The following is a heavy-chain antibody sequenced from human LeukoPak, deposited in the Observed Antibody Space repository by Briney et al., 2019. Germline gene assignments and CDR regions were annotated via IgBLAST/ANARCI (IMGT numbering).Heavy chain of an antibody. J-gene: IGHJ4*02. CDR3: ARESESSGWYDY. V-gene: IGHV3-43*02. CDR1: GFTFSSYG. D-gene: IGHD6-19*01. CDR2: ISGDGGST. Sequence: GGSLRLSCAASGFTFSSYGMYWVRQAPGKGLEWVSLISGDGGSTFYADSVKGRFTISRDNSKNSLYLQMSSLRSEDTALYYCARESESSGWYDYWGQGTLVTVSS.